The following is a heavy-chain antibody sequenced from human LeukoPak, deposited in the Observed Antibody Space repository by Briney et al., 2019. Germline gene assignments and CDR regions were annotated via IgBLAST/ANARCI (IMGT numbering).Heavy chain of an antibody. CDR3: ARHNGASYYYDSSGYDYFDY. CDR2: IYYSGST. V-gene: IGHV4-39*01. Sequence: SETLSLTCTVSGGSISSSSYYWGWIRQPPGKGLEWIRSIYYSGSTYYNPSLKSRVTISVDTSKNQFSLKLSSVTAADTAVYYCARHNGASYYYDSSGYDYFDYWGQGTLVTVSS. D-gene: IGHD3-22*01. CDR1: GGSISSSSYY. J-gene: IGHJ4*02.